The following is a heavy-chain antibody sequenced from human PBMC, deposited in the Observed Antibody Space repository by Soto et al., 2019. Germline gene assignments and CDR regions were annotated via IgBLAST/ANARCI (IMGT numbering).Heavy chain of an antibody. Sequence: GGSLRLSCAVSGFTFSAYWIHWVRQVPGKGLTWVSRISDDGSTATYADSVKGRFVISRDNAKNSLYLEMNTLRVDDSGLYYCARGPRVSSTGTGAHWGRGTLVTVSS. CDR1: GFTFSAYW. D-gene: IGHD1-1*01. CDR2: ISDDGSTA. CDR3: ARGPRVSSTGTGAH. V-gene: IGHV3-74*01. J-gene: IGHJ4*02.